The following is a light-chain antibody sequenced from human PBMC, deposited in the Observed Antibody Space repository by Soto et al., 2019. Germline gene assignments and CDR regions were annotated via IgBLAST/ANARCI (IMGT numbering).Light chain of an antibody. CDR3: KQYYSTPRIT. V-gene: IGKV4-1*01. J-gene: IGKJ5*01. CDR2: WAS. CDR1: QSVLYSSNNKNY. Sequence: DIVMTQSPDSLAVSLGERATINCKSSQSVLYSSNNKNYLAWYQQKPGQPPKLLIYWASTRESGVPDRFSGSGSGTDFTLTISSLQAEDVAVYYCKQYYSTPRITFGQGTRLEIK.